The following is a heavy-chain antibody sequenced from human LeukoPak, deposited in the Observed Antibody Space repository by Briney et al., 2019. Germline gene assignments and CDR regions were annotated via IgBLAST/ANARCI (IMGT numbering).Heavy chain of an antibody. CDR1: GFTFSNYG. V-gene: IGHV3-30*02. J-gene: IGHJ4*02. CDR2: IRFDGSNK. Sequence: GGSLRLSCAASGFTFSNYGMHWVRQAPGKGLEWVAFIRFDGSNKYYADSVKGRFTISRDNSKNTLYLQMNSLRAEDTAVYYCARGPGDSSGYYYFDYWGQGTLVTVSS. CDR3: ARGPGDSSGYYYFDY. D-gene: IGHD3-22*01.